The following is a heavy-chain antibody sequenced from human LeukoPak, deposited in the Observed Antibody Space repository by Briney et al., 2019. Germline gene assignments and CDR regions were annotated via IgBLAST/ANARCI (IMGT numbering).Heavy chain of an antibody. D-gene: IGHD4-23*01. V-gene: IGHV4-34*01. CDR3: ARVGYGGNSGWFDP. CDR1: GGSFSGYY. CDR2: INRSGST. Sequence: SETLSLTCAVYGGSFSGYYWSWIRQPPGKGLEWIGEINRSGSTNYNPSLKSRVTISVDTSKNQFSLKLSSVTAADTAVYYCARVGYGGNSGWFDPWGQGTLVTVSS. J-gene: IGHJ5*02.